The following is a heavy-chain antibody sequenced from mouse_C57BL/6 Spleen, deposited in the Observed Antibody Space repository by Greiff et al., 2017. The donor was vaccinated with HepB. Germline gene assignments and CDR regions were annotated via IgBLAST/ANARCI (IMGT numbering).Heavy chain of an antibody. J-gene: IGHJ2*01. CDR1: GYAFSSSW. D-gene: IGHD2-4*01. CDR3: ARRGLRGAYFDY. V-gene: IGHV1-82*01. CDR2: IYPGDGDT. Sequence: VQLQQSGPELVKPGASVKISCKASGYAFSSSWMNWVKQRPGKGLEWIGRIYPGDGDTNYNGKFKGKATLTADKSSSTAYMQLSSLTSEDSAVYFCARRGLRGAYFDYWGQGTTLTVSS.